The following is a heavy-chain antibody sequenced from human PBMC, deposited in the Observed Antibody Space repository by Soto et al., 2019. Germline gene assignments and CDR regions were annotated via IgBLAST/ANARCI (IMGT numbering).Heavy chain of an antibody. CDR2: ISGSSTYI. D-gene: IGHD3-22*01. CDR1: S. J-gene: IGHJ4*02. V-gene: IGHV3-21*01. Sequence: SRNCIRKTPGKGLEWVSYISGSSTYIDYADSVKGRFTISRDNAKNSLYLQMNSLRADDTAVYYCARDYYDSSGYAAFFDYWGQGTLVTVSS. CDR3: ARDYYDSSGYAAFFDY.